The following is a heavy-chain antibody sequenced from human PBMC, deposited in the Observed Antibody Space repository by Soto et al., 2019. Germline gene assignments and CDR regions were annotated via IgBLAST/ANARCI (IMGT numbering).Heavy chain of an antibody. Sequence: QVQLMHSGAEEKKPGASVKVSCKASGYPFTSYAIHWVRQAPGQSLEWMGWINAGNGDTKYSQKFQGRVTITRDTSASTAYLELRSLRSEDTAVYYCARGSGYDNFDSWGQGTLVTVSS. CDR1: GYPFTSYA. D-gene: IGHD5-12*01. J-gene: IGHJ4*02. CDR3: ARGSGYDNFDS. V-gene: IGHV1-3*05. CDR2: INAGNGDT.